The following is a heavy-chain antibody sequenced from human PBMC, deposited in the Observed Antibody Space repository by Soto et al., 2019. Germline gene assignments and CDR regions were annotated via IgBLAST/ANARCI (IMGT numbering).Heavy chain of an antibody. CDR2: IIPILGIA. CDR3: AGGYSSSWHDDAFDI. D-gene: IGHD6-13*01. CDR1: VCTFSSYT. Sequence: GAALKVSCKASVCTFSSYTIGRVRMAPGQGLEWMVRIIPILGIANYAQKFQGRVTITADKSTSTAYMELSSLRSEDTAVYYCAGGYSSSWHDDAFDIWGQGTMVTVSS. V-gene: IGHV1-69*02. J-gene: IGHJ3*02.